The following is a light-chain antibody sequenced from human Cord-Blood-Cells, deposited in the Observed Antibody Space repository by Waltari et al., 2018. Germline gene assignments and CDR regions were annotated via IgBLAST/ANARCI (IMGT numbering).Light chain of an antibody. CDR3: QKYNSAPPT. CDR1: QGISNY. CDR2: AAS. J-gene: IGKJ4*01. Sequence: DIQMTQSPSSLSASVGDRVTITCRASQGISNYLAWYQQKPGKVPKLLIYAASTLQSGVPSRCSGSGSGTDFTRTISSLQPEDVATYYCQKYNSAPPTFGGGTKVEIK. V-gene: IGKV1-27*01.